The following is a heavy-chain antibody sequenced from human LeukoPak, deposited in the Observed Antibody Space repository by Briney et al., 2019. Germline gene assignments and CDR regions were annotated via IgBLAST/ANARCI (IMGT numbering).Heavy chain of an antibody. CDR2: INHSGST. J-gene: IGHJ4*02. CDR3: ARSTPSSAQPFWGN. CDR1: GGSFSGYY. V-gene: IGHV4-34*01. D-gene: IGHD3-16*01. Sequence: PSETLSLTCAVYGGSFSGYYWSWIRQPPGKGLEWIGEINHSGSTNYNPSLKSRVTISVDTSKNQFSLKLSSVTAADTAVYYCARSTPSSAQPFWGNWRQGTLVTVSS.